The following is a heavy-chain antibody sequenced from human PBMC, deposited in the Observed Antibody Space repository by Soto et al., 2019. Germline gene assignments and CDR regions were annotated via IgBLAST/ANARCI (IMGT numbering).Heavy chain of an antibody. CDR1: GGSISSGGYS. J-gene: IGHJ4*02. Sequence: SETLSLTCAVSGGSISSGGYSWSWIRQPPGKGLEWIGYIYHSGSTYYNPSLKSRVTISVDRSKNQFSLKLTSVTAADTAVYYCARVPGRWGQGTLVTVSS. CDR2: IYHSGST. V-gene: IGHV4-30-2*01. D-gene: IGHD3-10*01. CDR3: ARVPGR.